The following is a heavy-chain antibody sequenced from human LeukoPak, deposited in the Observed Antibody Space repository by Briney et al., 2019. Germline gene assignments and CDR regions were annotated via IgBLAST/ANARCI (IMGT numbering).Heavy chain of an antibody. V-gene: IGHV1-24*01. CDR1: GYTLTELS. CDR3: ARGRDIVVVPAAAPLDY. CDR2: FDPEDGET. Sequence: ASVKVSCKVSGYTLTELSMHWVRQAPGKGLEWMGGFDPEDGETIYAQKFQGRVTMTEDTSTDTAYMELRSLRSDDTAVYYCARGRDIVVVPAAAPLDYWGQGTLVTVSS. J-gene: IGHJ4*02. D-gene: IGHD2-2*01.